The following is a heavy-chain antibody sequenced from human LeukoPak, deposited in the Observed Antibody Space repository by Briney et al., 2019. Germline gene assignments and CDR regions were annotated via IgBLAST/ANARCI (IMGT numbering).Heavy chain of an antibody. Sequence: PSETLSLTCAVYGGSFSGYHWSWIRQPPGKGLEWIGEINHSGSTNYNPSLKSRVTISVDTSKNQFSLKLSSVTAADTAVYYCARGIEGATYFDYWGQGTLVTVSP. V-gene: IGHV4-34*01. J-gene: IGHJ4*02. CDR2: INHSGST. D-gene: IGHD1-26*01. CDR3: ARGIEGATYFDY. CDR1: GGSFSGYH.